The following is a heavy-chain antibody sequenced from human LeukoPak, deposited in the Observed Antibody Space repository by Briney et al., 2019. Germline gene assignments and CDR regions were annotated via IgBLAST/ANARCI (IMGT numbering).Heavy chain of an antibody. CDR2: INHDGSVK. CDR1: GFTFSNIW. Sequence: GGSLRLSCAASGFTFSNIWMHWVRQAPGKGLVWVSYINHDGSVKGYADSVKGRFTISRDNAKNSLYLQMNSLRAEDTAVYYCAREKAYGTLVATISDYWGQGTLVTVSS. CDR3: AREKAYGTLVATISDY. D-gene: IGHD5-12*01. J-gene: IGHJ4*02. V-gene: IGHV3-74*01.